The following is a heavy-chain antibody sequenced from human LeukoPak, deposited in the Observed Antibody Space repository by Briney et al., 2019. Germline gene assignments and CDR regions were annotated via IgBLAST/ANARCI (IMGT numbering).Heavy chain of an antibody. Sequence: PGGSLRLSFLTSGFTLSTNAMSLVRQAPGKGLEWISGISGSGASTYYADSVKGRFTISRDDSRNTLYLQMNSLRGDDTAVYYCAKDVGKWESLHFFDYWGQGTLVTVSS. V-gene: IGHV3-23*01. J-gene: IGHJ4*02. CDR2: ISGSGAST. D-gene: IGHD1-26*01. CDR3: AKDVGKWESLHFFDY. CDR1: GFTLSTNA.